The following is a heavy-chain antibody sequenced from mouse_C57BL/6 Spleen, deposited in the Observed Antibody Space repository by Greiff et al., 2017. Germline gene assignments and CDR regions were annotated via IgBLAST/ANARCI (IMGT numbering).Heavy chain of an antibody. D-gene: IGHD1-1*01. Sequence: VQLQQPGAELVKPGASVKMSCKASGYTFTSYWITWVKQRPGQGLEWIGDIYPGSGSTNYNEKFKSKATLTVDTSSSTAYMQLSSLTSEDSAVYYCARGGYYYGSSYGWYFDVWGTGTTVTVSS. J-gene: IGHJ1*03. CDR1: GYTFTSYW. V-gene: IGHV1-55*01. CDR3: ARGGYYYGSSYGWYFDV. CDR2: IYPGSGST.